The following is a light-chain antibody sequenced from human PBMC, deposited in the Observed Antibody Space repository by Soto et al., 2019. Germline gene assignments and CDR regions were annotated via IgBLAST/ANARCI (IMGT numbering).Light chain of an antibody. Sequence: DIQITQSPSTLSASVGDRVTIACRASQGISTWLAWYQQKPGKAPKLLIYKASSLEGGVPSRFSGSGSGTEFNITVSSLQPDDFATYYCQQYNTYPLTFGGGTTLEIK. CDR1: QGISTW. V-gene: IGKV1-5*03. J-gene: IGKJ4*01. CDR2: KAS. CDR3: QQYNTYPLT.